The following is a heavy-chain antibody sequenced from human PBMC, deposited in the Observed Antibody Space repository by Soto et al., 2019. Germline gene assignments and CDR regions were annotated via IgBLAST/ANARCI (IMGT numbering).Heavy chain of an antibody. CDR3: ARGQDYDSSGYYDNWFDP. D-gene: IGHD3-22*01. Sequence: SVKVSCKASGGTFSSYAISWVRHAPGQGLEWMGGIIPIFGTANYAQKFQGRVTITADESTSTAYMELSSLRSEDTAVYYCARGQDYDSSGYYDNWFDPWGQGTLVTVSS. V-gene: IGHV1-69*13. CDR2: IIPIFGTA. J-gene: IGHJ5*02. CDR1: GGTFSSYA.